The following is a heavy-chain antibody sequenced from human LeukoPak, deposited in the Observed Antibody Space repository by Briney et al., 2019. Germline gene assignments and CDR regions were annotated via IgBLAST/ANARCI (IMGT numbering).Heavy chain of an antibody. V-gene: IGHV1-18*01. Sequence: GASVKVSCKASGYTFTSYGISWVRQAPGQGLEWMGWISAYNGNTNYAQKLQGRVTMTTDTSTSTAYMELRSLRSDDTAVYYCARGITYYYDSSGYYPHDAFDIWGQGTMVTVSS. CDR3: ARGITYYYDSSGYYPHDAFDI. D-gene: IGHD3-22*01. J-gene: IGHJ3*02. CDR1: GYTFTSYG. CDR2: ISAYNGNT.